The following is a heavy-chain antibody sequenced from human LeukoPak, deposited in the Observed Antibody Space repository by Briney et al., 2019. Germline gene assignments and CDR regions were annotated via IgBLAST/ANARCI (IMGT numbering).Heavy chain of an antibody. J-gene: IGHJ4*02. CDR1: GFTFSDYA. Sequence: GGSLRLSCAATGFTFSDYAMHWVRQAPDKGLEWVAIISDDGSNKYFADSVKGRFSISRDNSKNTLYLQMNSLRAEDTAVYYCAREWSYGDYYDCWGQGTLVTVSS. V-gene: IGHV3-30*04. CDR3: AREWSYGDYYDC. CDR2: ISDDGSNK. D-gene: IGHD4-17*01.